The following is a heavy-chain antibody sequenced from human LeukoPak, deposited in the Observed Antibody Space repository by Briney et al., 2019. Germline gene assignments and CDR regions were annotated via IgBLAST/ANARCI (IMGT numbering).Heavy chain of an antibody. Sequence: GGSVRLSCEASGFDFSNYYMSWVRQAPGKGLEWLANIKYDGTDNYYVDSVKGRFTISRDNAKNSLYLQMNSLRAEDTAVYYCTRDEGATVATYRFDFWGQGTLVTVS. V-gene: IGHV3-7*01. J-gene: IGHJ4*02. CDR3: TRDEGATVATYRFDF. CDR2: IKYDGTDN. D-gene: IGHD4-23*01. CDR1: GFDFSNYY.